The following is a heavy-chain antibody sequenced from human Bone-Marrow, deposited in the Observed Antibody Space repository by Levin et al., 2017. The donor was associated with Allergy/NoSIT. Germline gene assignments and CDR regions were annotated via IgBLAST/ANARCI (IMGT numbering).Heavy chain of an antibody. V-gene: IGHV3-23*01. CDR3: AKGAGWVAGAVALI. Sequence: GESLKISCAASGFTFNSYALSWVRQAPGRGLEWVSAISGSGSSTYYADSVKGRFTISRDNSKTTLYRQMNSLRAEDTAVYYCAKGAGWVAGAVALIWGQGTLVTVSS. CDR2: ISGSGSST. CDR1: GFTFNSYA. J-gene: IGHJ4*02. D-gene: IGHD6-19*01.